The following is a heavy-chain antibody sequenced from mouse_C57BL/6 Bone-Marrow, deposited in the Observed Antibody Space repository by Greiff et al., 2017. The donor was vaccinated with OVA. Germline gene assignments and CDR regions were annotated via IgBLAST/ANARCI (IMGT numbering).Heavy chain of an antibody. CDR2: IDPENGDT. D-gene: IGHD2-1*01. V-gene: IGHV14-4*01. J-gene: IGHJ2*01. CDR1: GFNIKDDY. CDR3: TTVSFYYGNYGY. Sequence: VQLKQSGAELVRPGASVKLSCTASGFNIKDDYMHWVKQRPEQGLEWIGWIDPENGDTEYASKFQGKATITADTSSNTAYLQLSSLTSEDTAVYYCTTVSFYYGNYGYWGQGTTLTVSS.